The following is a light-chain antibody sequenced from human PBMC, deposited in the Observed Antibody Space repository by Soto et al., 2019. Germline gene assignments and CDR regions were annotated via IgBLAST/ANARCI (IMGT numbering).Light chain of an antibody. CDR1: QSVRSN. V-gene: IGKV3-15*01. Sequence: EIVMTQSPATLSVSPGERAALSCRASQSVRSNLAWYQQKPGQAPRLLIYGTSTRATDIPARFSGSGSGTEFTLTISSLQSEDFAVYYCQQYNNWPAITFGQGTRLEN. J-gene: IGKJ5*01. CDR3: QQYNNWPAIT. CDR2: GTS.